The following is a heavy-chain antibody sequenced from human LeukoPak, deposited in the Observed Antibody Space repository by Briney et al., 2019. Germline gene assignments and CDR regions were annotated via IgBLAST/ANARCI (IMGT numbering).Heavy chain of an antibody. CDR3: ARQVSDCSGGSCYRDAFDI. J-gene: IGHJ3*02. V-gene: IGHV5-51*01. Sequence: HGESLKISCKGSGYSFTSYWIGWVRQLPGKGLEWVGIIYPGDSDTRYSPSFQGQVTISTDKSISTAYLQWSSLKASDTARYYCARQVSDCSGGSCYRDAFDIWGQGTMVTVSS. D-gene: IGHD2-15*01. CDR2: IYPGDSDT. CDR1: GYSFTSYW.